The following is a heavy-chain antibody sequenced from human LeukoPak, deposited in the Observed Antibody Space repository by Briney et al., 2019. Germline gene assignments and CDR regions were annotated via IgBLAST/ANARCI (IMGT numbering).Heavy chain of an antibody. Sequence: PSETLSLTCADSGGSISSGGYSWSWIRQPPGKGLEWIGYIYYSGSTYYNPSLKSRVTISVDTSKNQFSLKLSSVTAADTAVYYCARVTYYDSSGYYYYYYMDVWGKGTTVTVSS. J-gene: IGHJ6*03. CDR1: GGSISSGGYS. CDR3: ARVTYYDSSGYYYYYYMDV. V-gene: IGHV4-30-4*07. CDR2: IYYSGST. D-gene: IGHD3-22*01.